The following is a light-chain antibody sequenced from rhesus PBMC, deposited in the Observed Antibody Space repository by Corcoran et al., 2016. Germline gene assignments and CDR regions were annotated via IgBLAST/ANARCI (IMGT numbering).Light chain of an antibody. J-gene: IGKJ2*01. Sequence: DIVMTQTPLSLSVTPGEPASIPCRSSQSLLHTDGRTYLYWYLQKPGQPQRLLIYRVSKQFSGVPDRFRGSGSGTDFTLKISRVEAEDVGTYYCIQALQTPYSFGQGTKVEIK. CDR2: RVS. V-gene: IGKV2-70*01. CDR1: QSLLHTDGRTY. CDR3: IQALQTPYS.